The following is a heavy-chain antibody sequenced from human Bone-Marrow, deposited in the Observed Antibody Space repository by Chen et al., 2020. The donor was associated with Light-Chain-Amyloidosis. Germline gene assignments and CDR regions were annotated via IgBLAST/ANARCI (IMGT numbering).Heavy chain of an antibody. V-gene: IGHV3-72*01. CDR1: GFLFSDHY. CDR2: IRSKVKGYPT. D-gene: IGHD2-8*01. J-gene: IGHJ4*02. Sequence: EVQLVESGGGLVQPGGSLRLSCAASGFLFSDHYMDWVRLAPVKGLEWFCRIRSKVKGYPTDYAESVKGRFSISRDDPQQSFYLQMKSLKAEDRAVYYCGRVLYGGYFGSLGQGALVTVSS. CDR3: GRVLYGGYFGS.